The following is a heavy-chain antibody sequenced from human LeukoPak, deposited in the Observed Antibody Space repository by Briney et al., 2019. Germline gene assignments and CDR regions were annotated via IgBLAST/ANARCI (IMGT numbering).Heavy chain of an antibody. CDR1: GGSISSGRYY. CDR2: IYTSGST. Sequence: PSETLSLTCTVSGGSISSGRYYWSWIRQPAGKGLEWIGRIYTSGSTNYNPSLKSRVTISVDTSKNQFSLKLSSVTAADTAVYYCARTELRDQRPPFYLWGRGTLVTVSS. V-gene: IGHV4-61*02. J-gene: IGHJ2*01. CDR3: ARTELRDQRPPFYL. D-gene: IGHD2-2*01.